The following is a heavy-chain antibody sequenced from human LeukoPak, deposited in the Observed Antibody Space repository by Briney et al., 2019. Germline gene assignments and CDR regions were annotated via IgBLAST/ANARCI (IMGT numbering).Heavy chain of an antibody. CDR1: GYTFTGYY. CDR2: INPNSGGT. D-gene: IGHD2-8*01. V-gene: IGHV1-2*02. J-gene: IGHJ4*02. CDR3: ASINCNNGVCYNFDY. Sequence: ASVKVSCKASGYTFTGYYIHWVRHAPGQGLEWMGWINPNSGGTNYAQKFQGRVTMTKDTSISTAYMELRRLRSDDTAVYYCASINCNNGVCYNFDYWGQGTLVTVSS.